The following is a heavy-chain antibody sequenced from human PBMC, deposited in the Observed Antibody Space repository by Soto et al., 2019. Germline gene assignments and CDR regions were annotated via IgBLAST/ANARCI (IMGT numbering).Heavy chain of an antibody. CDR1: GYTFTGYY. Sequence: QVQLVQSGAEVKKPGASVKVSCKASGYTFTGYYLHWVRQAPGQGLEWMGWINPNSGGTNYAQKFQGRVTMTRDTSLSTADMELSRLRSDDTAVYYCARGSTGTTSYSDYSGQGTLVTVSS. CDR3: ARGSTGTTSYSDY. CDR2: INPNSGGT. J-gene: IGHJ4*02. D-gene: IGHD1-1*01. V-gene: IGHV1-2*02.